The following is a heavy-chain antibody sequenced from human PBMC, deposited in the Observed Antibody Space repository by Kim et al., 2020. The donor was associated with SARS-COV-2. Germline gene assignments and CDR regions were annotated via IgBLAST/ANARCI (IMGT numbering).Heavy chain of an antibody. D-gene: IGHD3-10*01. CDR2: ILYDGSTK. CDR3: ARESRMVRGKEALDI. Sequence: GGSLRLSCAASGFNFFSSYTMHWVRQAPGKGLEWVAVILYDGSTKKYADSVRGRFTISRDEAKNTLYLEMNSLRPEDTAVYYCARESRMVRGKEALDIWGLGTMVTVSS. V-gene: IGHV3-30-3*01. CDR1: GFNFFSSYT. J-gene: IGHJ3*02.